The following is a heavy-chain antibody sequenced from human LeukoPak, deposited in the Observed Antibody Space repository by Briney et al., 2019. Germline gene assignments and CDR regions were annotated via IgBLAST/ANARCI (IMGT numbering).Heavy chain of an antibody. Sequence: GGSLRLPCAASGFTFDDYAMHWVRQAPGKGLEWVSGISWNSGSIGYADSVKGRFTISRDNAKNSLYLQMNSLRAEDMALYYCAKGITPYSSSSPDYWGQGTLVTVSS. J-gene: IGHJ4*02. V-gene: IGHV3-9*03. D-gene: IGHD6-6*01. CDR2: ISWNSGSI. CDR3: AKGITPYSSSSPDY. CDR1: GFTFDDYA.